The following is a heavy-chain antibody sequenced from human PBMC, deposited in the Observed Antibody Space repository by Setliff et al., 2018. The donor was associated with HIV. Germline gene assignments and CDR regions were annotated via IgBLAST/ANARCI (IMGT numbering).Heavy chain of an antibody. Sequence: ASVKVSCKPSGYSFTSYALSWVRQAPAQGLGWMGWISTSEGDTEYAQKLQGRVTMTTDPSTSTAYMELRSLRSDDTAIYYCARLAHTRKLVDGVAVRAFDIWGQGTRVTVSS. CDR1: GYSFTSYA. CDR3: ARLAHTRKLVDGVAVRAFDI. D-gene: IGHD6-19*01. CDR2: ISTSEGDT. J-gene: IGHJ3*02. V-gene: IGHV1-18*01.